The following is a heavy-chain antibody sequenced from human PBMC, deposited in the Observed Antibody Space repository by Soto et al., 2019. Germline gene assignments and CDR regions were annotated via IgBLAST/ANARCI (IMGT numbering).Heavy chain of an antibody. CDR3: TRCRPGMNWFDP. CDR2: IYYTGST. Sequence: ASETLSLTCTVSGGSISSYYWSWIRQPPGKGLEWIGYIYYTGSTTYNPSLKSRVTMSVDTSKNQFSLKLNSMTAADTAVYYCTRCRPGMNWFDPWGQGTLVTVSS. CDR1: GGSISSYY. J-gene: IGHJ5*02. V-gene: IGHV4-59*01.